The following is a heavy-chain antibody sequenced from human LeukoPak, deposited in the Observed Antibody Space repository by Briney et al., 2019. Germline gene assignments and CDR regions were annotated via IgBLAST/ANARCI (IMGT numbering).Heavy chain of an antibody. CDR2: INHDTSEK. CDR1: GYTFSGYC. V-gene: IGHV3-7*01. Sequence: GGSLRLSCAASGYTFSGYCLRWVRQAPGQGLESLGNINHDTSEKYYLHSVKGRLTISRDNANNSLYLQLNRLRADDTAVYYCASEGGLRECSTTSGYFDYWGQGTLVTVSS. J-gene: IGHJ4*02. CDR3: ASEGGLRECSTTSGYFDY. D-gene: IGHD2-2*01.